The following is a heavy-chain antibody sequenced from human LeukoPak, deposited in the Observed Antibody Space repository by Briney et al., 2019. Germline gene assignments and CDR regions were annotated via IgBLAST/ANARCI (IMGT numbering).Heavy chain of an antibody. J-gene: IGHJ4*02. V-gene: IGHV3-23*01. CDR2: SSGGSGSST. D-gene: IGHD6-19*01. CDR1: GSTFIKYA. CDR3: AKGSSSGWPYFFDY. Sequence: QPGGPLRLSCPASGSTFIKYAMSWAGQAPGKGLEWFSSSSGGSGSSTYYADAVKGRFTIPRDNSKTTLYLEMNSLRAEDTAVYYCAKGSSSGWPYFFDYWGQGTLVTVSS.